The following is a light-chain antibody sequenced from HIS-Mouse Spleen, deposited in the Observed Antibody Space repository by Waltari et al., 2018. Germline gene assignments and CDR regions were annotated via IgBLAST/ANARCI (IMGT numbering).Light chain of an antibody. J-gene: IGLJ1*01. CDR3: CSYAGSSTFLYV. Sequence: QSALTQPASVSGSPGQSITISCTGTSSDVGSYNLVSWYQQHPGKAPKLLIYEGSKRPSVVSNRFSGSKSGNTASLTISGLQAEDEADYYCCSYAGSSTFLYVFGTGTKVTVL. CDR2: EGS. V-gene: IGLV2-23*01. CDR1: SSDVGSYNL.